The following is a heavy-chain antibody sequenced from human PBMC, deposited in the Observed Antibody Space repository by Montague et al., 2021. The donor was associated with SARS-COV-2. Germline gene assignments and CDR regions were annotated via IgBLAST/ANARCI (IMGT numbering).Heavy chain of an antibody. V-gene: IGHV2-5*02. J-gene: IGHJ4*02. Sequence: PALVKPTQTLTLTCTFSGFSLSTSGVGVGWIRQPPGKALEWLALIYWDDDKRYSPSLKSRLTITKDTSKNQVVLTMTNMDPVDTATYYCARIRYDILTGYQTLFDYGGQGTLVTVSS. CDR1: GFSLSTSGVG. CDR3: ARIRYDILTGYQTLFDY. D-gene: IGHD3-9*01. CDR2: IYWDDDK.